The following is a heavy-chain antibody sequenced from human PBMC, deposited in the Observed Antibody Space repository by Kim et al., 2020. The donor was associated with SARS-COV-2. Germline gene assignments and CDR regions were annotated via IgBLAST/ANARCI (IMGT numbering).Heavy chain of an antibody. D-gene: IGHD3-10*01. CDR3: TKDISEGSPGGMDV. V-gene: IGHV3-9*01. Sequence: ADSVKCRFTISRDNAKNSLYLQMNSLRAEDTALYYCTKDISEGSPGGMDVWGQGTTVTVSS. J-gene: IGHJ6*02.